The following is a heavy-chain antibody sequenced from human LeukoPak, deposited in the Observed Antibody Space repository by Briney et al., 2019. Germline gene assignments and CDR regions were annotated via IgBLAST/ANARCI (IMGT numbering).Heavy chain of an antibody. J-gene: IGHJ4*02. CDR1: GYSFTNYW. CDR2: IYPGDSGI. CDR3: ARQADGDKPRDY. Sequence: GESLKISCKGSGYSFTNYWIGWVRQMPGKGLEWMGIIYPGDSGIRYSPSFQGQVTISADKSISTAYLQWSSLKASDTAIYYCARQADGDKPRDYWGQGTLVTVSS. D-gene: IGHD5-24*01. V-gene: IGHV5-51*01.